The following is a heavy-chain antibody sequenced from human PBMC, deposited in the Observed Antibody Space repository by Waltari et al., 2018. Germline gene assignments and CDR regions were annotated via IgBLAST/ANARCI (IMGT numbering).Heavy chain of an antibody. Sequence: QVQLVQSGAEVKKPGSSVKVSCKASGGTFSSYAISWVRQAPGQGLEWMGRFISILGTANYAQKTQGRVTITADKATSTAYMELSSLRPEDTAGYYCAASRYCSSTSCYAVDYWGQGTLVTVSS. CDR2: FISILGTA. D-gene: IGHD2-2*01. CDR1: GGTFSSYA. CDR3: AASRYCSSTSCYAVDY. V-gene: IGHV1-69*08. J-gene: IGHJ4*02.